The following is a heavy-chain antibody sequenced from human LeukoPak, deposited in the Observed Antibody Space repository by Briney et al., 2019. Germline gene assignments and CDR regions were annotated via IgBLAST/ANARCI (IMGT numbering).Heavy chain of an antibody. J-gene: IGHJ4*02. CDR3: AKGTYYYDSSPYDY. CDR2: ISGSGGST. CDR1: GFTFSSYA. V-gene: IGHV3-23*01. Sequence: GGSLRLSCAASGFTFSSYAMSWVRQAPGKGLEWVSAISGSGGSTYYADSVKGRFTISRDNSKNTLYLQMNSLRAEDTAVYYCAKGTYYYDSSPYDYWGQGTLVTVSS. D-gene: IGHD3-22*01.